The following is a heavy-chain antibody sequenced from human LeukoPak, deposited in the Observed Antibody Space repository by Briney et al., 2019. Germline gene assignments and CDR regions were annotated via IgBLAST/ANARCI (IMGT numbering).Heavy chain of an antibody. CDR2: IYYSGST. CDR1: GGSISSSSYY. V-gene: IGHV4-39*07. Sequence: ASETLSLTCTVSGGSISSSSYYWGWIRQPPGKGLEWIGSIYYSGSTYYNPSLKSRVTISVDTSKNQFSLKLSSVTAADTAVYYCARPQIGFWSGQGAFDIWGQGTMVTVSS. J-gene: IGHJ3*02. CDR3: ARPQIGFWSGQGAFDI. D-gene: IGHD3-3*01.